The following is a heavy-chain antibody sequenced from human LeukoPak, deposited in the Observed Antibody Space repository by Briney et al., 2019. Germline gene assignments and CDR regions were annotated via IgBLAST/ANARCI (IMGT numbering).Heavy chain of an antibody. Sequence: ASVKVSCKASGYIFTVYYMHWVRQAPGQGLEWMGWINPNSGGTNYAQKFQGRVTMTRDTSISTAYMELSRLRSDDTAVYYCARAVPYYYGSGSYYPLTFWFDPWGQGTLVTVSS. D-gene: IGHD3-10*01. CDR1: GYIFTVYY. CDR2: INPNSGGT. V-gene: IGHV1-2*02. J-gene: IGHJ5*02. CDR3: ARAVPYYYGSGSYYPLTFWFDP.